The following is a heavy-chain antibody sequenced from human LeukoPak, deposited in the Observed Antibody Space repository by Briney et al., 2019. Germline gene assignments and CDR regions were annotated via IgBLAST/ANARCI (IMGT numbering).Heavy chain of an antibody. CDR2: ISSSSSAI. CDR1: GFTFSSYT. J-gene: IGHJ4*02. D-gene: IGHD3-9*01. Sequence: GGSLRLSCAAPGFTFSSYTMNWVPKAPGKGLEWVSSISSSSSAIYYAASVKGQFTISSDNAKNSLYLQMNSLRDEDTAVYYCARGALRYSDYWGQGTLVTVSS. CDR3: ARGALRYSDY. V-gene: IGHV3-48*02.